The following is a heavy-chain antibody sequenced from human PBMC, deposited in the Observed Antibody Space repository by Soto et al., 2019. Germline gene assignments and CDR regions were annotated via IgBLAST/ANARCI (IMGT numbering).Heavy chain of an antibody. CDR3: VTWFGELLYFFDY. Sequence: ASVKVSCKASGYTFTSYDINWVRQATGQGLEWMGWMNPNSGNTGYAQKFQGRVTMTRNTSISTAYMELSSLRSEDTAVYYCVTWFGELLYFFDYWGQGTLVTVSS. CDR2: MNPNSGNT. J-gene: IGHJ4*02. V-gene: IGHV1-8*01. CDR1: GYTFTSYD. D-gene: IGHD3-10*01.